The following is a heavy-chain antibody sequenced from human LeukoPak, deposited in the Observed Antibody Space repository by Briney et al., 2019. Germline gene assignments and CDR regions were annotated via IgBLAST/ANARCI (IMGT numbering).Heavy chain of an antibody. CDR3: AREDSSGYYSSYFDY. CDR1: GGSISSSNW. Sequence: SGTLSLTCAVSGGSISSSNWWSWVRQPPGKGLEWIGEIYHSGSTNYNPSLKSRVTISVDKSKNQFSLKLSSVTAADTAVYYCAREDSSGYYSSYFDYWGQGTLVTVSS. J-gene: IGHJ4*02. D-gene: IGHD3-22*01. CDR2: IYHSGST. V-gene: IGHV4-4*02.